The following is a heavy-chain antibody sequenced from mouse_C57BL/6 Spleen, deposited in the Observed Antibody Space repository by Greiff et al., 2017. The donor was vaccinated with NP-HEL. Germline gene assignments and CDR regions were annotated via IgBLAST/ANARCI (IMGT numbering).Heavy chain of an antibody. CDR1: GYTFTSYW. CDR3: ARFGDYYGP. CDR2: IDPSDSYT. D-gene: IGHD1-2*01. V-gene: IGHV1-69*01. J-gene: IGHJ4*01. Sequence: QVQLQQPGAELVMPGASVKLSCKASGYTFTSYWMHWVKQRPGQGLEWIGEIDPSDSYTNYNQKFKGKSTLTVDKSSSTAYMQLSSLTSEDSAVYYCARFGDYYGPWGQGTSVTVSS.